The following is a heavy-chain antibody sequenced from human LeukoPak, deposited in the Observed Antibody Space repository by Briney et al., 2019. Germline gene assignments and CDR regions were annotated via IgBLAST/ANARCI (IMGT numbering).Heavy chain of an antibody. J-gene: IGHJ6*03. CDR1: GFSINSGYY. V-gene: IGHV4-38-2*02. CDR2: FYPSGSA. CDR3: ARASVTYYYYYYMDV. D-gene: IGHD4-11*01. Sequence: SSETLSLTCTVSGFSINSGYYWGWIRQPPGKGLEWIGNFYPSGSAYYNPSLKSRVTISVDTSKNQFSLKLSSVTAADTAVYYCARASVTYYYYYYMDVWGKGTTVTVSS.